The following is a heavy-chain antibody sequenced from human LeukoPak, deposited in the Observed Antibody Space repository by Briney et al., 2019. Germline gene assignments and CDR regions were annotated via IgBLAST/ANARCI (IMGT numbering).Heavy chain of an antibody. J-gene: IGHJ4*02. D-gene: IGHD4-17*01. CDR1: SFTFSSYV. Sequence: PGGSLRLSCGASSFTFSSYVMSWVRQAPGKGLEWVSAISGSGGSTYYADSVEGRFTISRDNSKNTLYLQMNSLRAEDTAVYYCAKPWREDGDYWSFNYWGQGTLVTVSS. V-gene: IGHV3-23*01. CDR3: AKPWREDGDYWSFNY. CDR2: ISGSGGST.